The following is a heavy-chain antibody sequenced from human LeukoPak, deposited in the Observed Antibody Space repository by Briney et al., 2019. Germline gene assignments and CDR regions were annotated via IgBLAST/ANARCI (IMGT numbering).Heavy chain of an antibody. V-gene: IGHV4-4*07. J-gene: IGHJ4*02. D-gene: IGHD2-15*01. Sequence: SETLSLTCTVSGASNSSDYWSWIRQFAGKGLEWIGRICSSGSTNYNPSLNGRVTLSIDTTKNQFSLNLYSVTAADTAVYYCVRDPGTCSGGSCYYYFDYWSQGTLVTVSS. CDR2: ICSSGST. CDR3: VRDPGTCSGGSCYYYFDY. CDR1: GASNSSDY.